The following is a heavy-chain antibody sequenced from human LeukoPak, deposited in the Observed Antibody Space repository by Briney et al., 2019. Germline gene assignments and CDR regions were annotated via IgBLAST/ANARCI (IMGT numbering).Heavy chain of an antibody. CDR1: GFTFSDYY. CDR2: ISPSSSYT. V-gene: IGHV3-11*03. J-gene: IGHJ4*02. Sequence: GGSLRLSCAASGFTFSDYYMSWIRQAPGKGLEWVSYISPSSSYTDYADSVKGRFTISRDNAKNSLYLQMISLRAEDTAVYSCAKFSPMTASHYFDFWGQGTLVTVSS. D-gene: IGHD2-21*02. CDR3: AKFSPMTASHYFDF.